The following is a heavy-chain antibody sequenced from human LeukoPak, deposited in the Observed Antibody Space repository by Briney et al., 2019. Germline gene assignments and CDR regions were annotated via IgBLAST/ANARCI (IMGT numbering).Heavy chain of an antibody. CDR3: AKDSGTYYGDCIDY. CDR2: IRYDGSNK. V-gene: IGHV3-30*02. Sequence: PGGSLRLSCVASGFIFSRYGMHWVRQAPGKGLEWVTFIRYDGSNKDYADSVKGRFTISRDNTKNTLYLQVNSLRAEDTAVYYCAKDSGTYYGDCIDYWGQGALVTVSS. D-gene: IGHD4-17*01. CDR1: GFIFSRYG. J-gene: IGHJ4*02.